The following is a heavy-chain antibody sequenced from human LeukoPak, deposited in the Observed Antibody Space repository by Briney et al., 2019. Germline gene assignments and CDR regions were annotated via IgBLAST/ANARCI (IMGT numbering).Heavy chain of an antibody. CDR2: INTDGSST. CDR1: GFTFSSYW. D-gene: IGHD6-6*01. V-gene: IGHV3-74*01. CDR3: AKGYEYSSSPGGY. Sequence: PGGSLRLSCAASGFTFSSYWMHWVRQAPGKGLVWVSRINTDGSSTYYADSVKGRFTISRDNSKNTLYLQMNSLRAEDTAVYYCAKGYEYSSSPGGYWGQGTLVTVSS. J-gene: IGHJ4*02.